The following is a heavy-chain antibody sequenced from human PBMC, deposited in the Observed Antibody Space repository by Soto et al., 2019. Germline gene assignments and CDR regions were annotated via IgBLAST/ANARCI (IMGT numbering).Heavy chain of an antibody. D-gene: IGHD3-16*02. V-gene: IGHV3-30*03. CDR1: GFTFSSYG. CDR3: AGGGGYRMITVY. J-gene: IGHJ4*02. CDR2: ISYDGSNK. Sequence: PGGSLRLSCAASGFTFSSYGMHWVRQAPGKGLEWVAVISYDGSNKYYADSVKGRFTISRDNSKNTLYLQMNSLRAEDTAVYYWAGGGGYRMITVYWGQGTLVTVSS.